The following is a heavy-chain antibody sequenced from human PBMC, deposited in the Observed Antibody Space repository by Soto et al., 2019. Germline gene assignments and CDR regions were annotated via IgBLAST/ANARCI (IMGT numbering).Heavy chain of an antibody. CDR1: GGSFSGYY. J-gene: IGHJ5*02. CDR3: GGQGDCSSTSCYEVDWFDP. CDR2: INHSGST. V-gene: IGHV4-34*01. Sequence: PSETLSLTCAVYGGSFSGYYWSWIRQPPGKGLEWIGEINHSGSTNYNPSLKSRVTISVDTPNNQFSLKLSSVTAADTAVYYCGGQGDCSSTSCYEVDWFDPWGQGTLVTVSS. D-gene: IGHD2-2*01.